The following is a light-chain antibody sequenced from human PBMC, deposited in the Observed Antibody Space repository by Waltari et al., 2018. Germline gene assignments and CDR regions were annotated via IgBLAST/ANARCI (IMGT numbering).Light chain of an antibody. J-gene: IGKJ1*01. V-gene: IGKV3-20*01. CDR3: QHYESLPVT. Sequence: EIVLTQSPGTLSLSPGERATLSCRASQSISKYLAWYQQKPGQAPRLLIYHASSRAADIPDRFSGSGSGTDCSLTISRLEPEDFAVYYCQHYESLPVTFGQGTKVEIK. CDR1: QSISKY. CDR2: HAS.